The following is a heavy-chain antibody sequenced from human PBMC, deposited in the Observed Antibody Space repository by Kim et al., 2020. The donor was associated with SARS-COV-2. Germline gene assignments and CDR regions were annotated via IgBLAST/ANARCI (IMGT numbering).Heavy chain of an antibody. Sequence: GGSLRLSCAASRFTFSHYWMTWVRQAPGKGLEWVANINQDGSEIYYVDSVKGRFTISRDNAKNSLYLQMSSLRAEDTAVYYCARYHDGSANNDAFDMWGQGTLVSVSS. D-gene: IGHD3-22*01. CDR2: INQDGSEI. J-gene: IGHJ3*02. CDR1: RFTFSHYW. V-gene: IGHV3-7*03. CDR3: ARYHDGSANNDAFDM.